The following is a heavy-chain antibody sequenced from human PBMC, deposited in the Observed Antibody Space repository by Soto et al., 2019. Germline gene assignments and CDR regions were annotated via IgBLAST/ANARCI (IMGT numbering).Heavy chain of an antibody. CDR1: GFTFSSYG. V-gene: IGHV3-33*01. CDR2: IWYDRSNK. J-gene: IGHJ1*01. D-gene: IGHD1-26*01. Sequence: GGSLRLSCAASGFTFSSYGMHWVRQAPGKGLEWVAVIWYDRSNKYYADSVKGRFTISRDNSKNTLYLQMNSLRAEDTSVYYCARSQWELLGQGFFQHWGQGTLVTVSS. CDR3: ARSQWELLGQGFFQH.